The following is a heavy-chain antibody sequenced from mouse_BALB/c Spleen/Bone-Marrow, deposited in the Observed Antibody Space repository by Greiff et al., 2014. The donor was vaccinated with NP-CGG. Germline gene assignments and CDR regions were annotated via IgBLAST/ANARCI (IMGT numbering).Heavy chain of an antibody. CDR3: ARAAYYGYEEGAWFAY. J-gene: IGHJ3*01. Sequence: VQLQQSGAELARPGASVKMSCKASGYTFTSYTMHWVKQRPGQGLEWIGYINPSSGYTNYNQKFKDKATLTADKSSSTAYMQLSSLTSEDSAVYYCARAAYYGYEEGAWFAYWGQGTLVTVSA. V-gene: IGHV1-4*01. CDR2: INPSSGYT. CDR1: GYTFTSYT. D-gene: IGHD2-9*01.